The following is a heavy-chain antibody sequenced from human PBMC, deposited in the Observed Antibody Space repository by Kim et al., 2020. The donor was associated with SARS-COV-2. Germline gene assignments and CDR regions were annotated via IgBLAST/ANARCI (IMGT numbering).Heavy chain of an antibody. V-gene: IGHV4-59*09. D-gene: IGHD6-13*01. J-gene: IGHJ4*02. Sequence: LKSRVTISVDTSKNQFSLKLSSVTAADTAVYYCARGTDSSSWYRMYYFDYWGQGTLVTVSS. CDR3: ARGTDSSSWYRMYYFDY.